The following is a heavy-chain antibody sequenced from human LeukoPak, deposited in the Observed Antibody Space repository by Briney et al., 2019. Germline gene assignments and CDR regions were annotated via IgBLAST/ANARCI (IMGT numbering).Heavy chain of an antibody. CDR2: ISGSGGST. V-gene: IGHV3-23*01. D-gene: IGHD1-26*01. J-gene: IGHJ4*02. CDR3: AKDSLVGATPFIFDY. CDR1: GFTFSSYA. Sequence: GGSLRLSCAASGFTFSSYAMSWVRQAPGKGLEWVSGISGSGGSTYYADSVKGRFTISRDNSKNTLYLQMNSLRAEDTAVYYCAKDSLVGATPFIFDYWGQGTLVTVSS.